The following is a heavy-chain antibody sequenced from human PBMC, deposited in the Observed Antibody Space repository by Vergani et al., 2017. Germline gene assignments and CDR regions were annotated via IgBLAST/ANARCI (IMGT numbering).Heavy chain of an antibody. D-gene: IGHD7-27*01. CDR3: ATGAGPFDI. CDR1: GFAFRTYG. Sequence: QVQLVESGGGVVQPGRSLRLSCVASGFAFRTYGMHWVRQAPGKGLEWVAIIWYDGSNTYYADSVKGRFTVSRDNSRNTLFLQMNSLRVEDTAVYYCATGAGPFDIWGQGTLVTVSS. J-gene: IGHJ4*02. V-gene: IGHV3-33*01. CDR2: IWYDGSNT.